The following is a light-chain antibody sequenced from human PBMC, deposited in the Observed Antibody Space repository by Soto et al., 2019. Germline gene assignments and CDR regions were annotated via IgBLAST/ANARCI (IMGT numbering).Light chain of an antibody. CDR3: QQRSNWLT. CDR2: DAS. CDR1: QSVSSY. V-gene: IGKV3-11*01. J-gene: IGKJ4*01. Sequence: DIVMTQSPLSLPVTLGEPASISCRSSQSVSSYLAWYQQKPGQAPRLLIYDASNRATGIPARFSGSGSGTDFTLTISSLEPEDFAVYYGQQRSNWLTFGGGTKVDI.